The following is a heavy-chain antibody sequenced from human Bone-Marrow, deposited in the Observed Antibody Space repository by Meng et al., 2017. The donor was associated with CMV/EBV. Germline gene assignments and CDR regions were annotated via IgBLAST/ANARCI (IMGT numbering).Heavy chain of an antibody. J-gene: IGHJ6*02. V-gene: IGHV4-34*01. CDR2: INHSGST. CDR1: GGSISSYY. CDR3: AREGGSLDV. Sequence: SETLSLTCTVSGGSISSYYWSWIRQPPGKGLEWIGEINHSGSTNYNPSLKSRVTISVDTSKNQFSLKLSSVTAADTAVYYCAREGGSLDVWGQGTTVTVSS. D-gene: IGHD1-26*01.